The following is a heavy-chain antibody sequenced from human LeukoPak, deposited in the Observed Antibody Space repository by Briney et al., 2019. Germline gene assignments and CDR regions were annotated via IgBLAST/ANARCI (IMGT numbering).Heavy chain of an antibody. CDR3: ARERQSGSYSEGVFDY. Sequence: PGGSLRLSCAASGFTFSSYSMNWVRQAPGKGLEWVSSISSSSSYIYYADSVKGRFTISRDNAKNSLYLQMNSLRAEDTAVYYCARERQSGSYSEGVFDYWGQGTLVTVSS. CDR2: ISSSSSYI. V-gene: IGHV3-21*01. CDR1: GFTFSSYS. D-gene: IGHD1-26*01. J-gene: IGHJ4*02.